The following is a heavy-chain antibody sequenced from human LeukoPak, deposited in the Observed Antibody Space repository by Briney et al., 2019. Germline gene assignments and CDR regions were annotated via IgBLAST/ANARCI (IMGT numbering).Heavy chain of an antibody. Sequence: PSETLSLTCTVSGGSISSFYWSWMRQPPGKGLEWIGYIYFSGSTIYNPSLKSRVSLSIDTSKNQFSLKLNSVTAADTAVYYCARGWYSNWGWFDPWGQGTLVTVSS. CDR2: IYFSGST. D-gene: IGHD4-11*01. J-gene: IGHJ5*02. V-gene: IGHV4-59*01. CDR3: ARGWYSNWGWFDP. CDR1: GGSISSFY.